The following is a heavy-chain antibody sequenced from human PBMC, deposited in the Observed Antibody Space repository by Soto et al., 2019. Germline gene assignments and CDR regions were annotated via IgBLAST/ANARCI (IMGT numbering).Heavy chain of an antibody. Sequence: SETLSLTCAVYGGSFSGYYWSWIRQPPGKGLEWSGEINDSGSTDDNPSLKSRVTISVDTSKNQFSLKLSSVTAADTAVYYCARGGGGDTXMANYYYYYGMDVWGQGTTVPLS. J-gene: IGHJ6*02. CDR3: ARGGGGDTXMANYYYYYGMDV. CDR1: GGSFSGYY. D-gene: IGHD5-18*01. CDR2: INDSGST. V-gene: IGHV4-34*01.